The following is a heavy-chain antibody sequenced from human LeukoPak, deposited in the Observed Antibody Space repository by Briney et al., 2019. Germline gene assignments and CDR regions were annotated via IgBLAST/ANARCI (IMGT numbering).Heavy chain of an antibody. V-gene: IGHV1-46*01. CDR2: INPSGGST. CDR1: GYTFTSYY. CDR3: ARWASGGVVVPAAPPVIGFDP. D-gene: IGHD2-2*01. Sequence: ASVKVSCKASGYTFTSYYMHWVRQAPGQGLEWMGIINPSGGSTSYAQKFQGRVTMTRDTSTSTAYMELSSLRSEDTAVYYCARWASGGVVVPAAPPVIGFDPWGQGTLVTVSS. J-gene: IGHJ5*02.